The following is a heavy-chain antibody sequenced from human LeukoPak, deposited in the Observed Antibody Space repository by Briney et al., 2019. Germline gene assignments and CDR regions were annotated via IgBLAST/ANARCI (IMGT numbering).Heavy chain of an antibody. Sequence: SETLSLTCTVSGGSISNYFWSWVRQPAGKGLEWIGRIYSTGRSDYNPSLKSRITMSVDTSKNQFSLKLSSVTAADTAVYYCARTTEDCSRTSCYQYWFDPWGQGTLVTVSS. J-gene: IGHJ5*02. V-gene: IGHV4-4*07. D-gene: IGHD2-2*01. CDR1: GGSISNYF. CDR2: IYSTGRS. CDR3: ARTTEDCSRTSCYQYWFDP.